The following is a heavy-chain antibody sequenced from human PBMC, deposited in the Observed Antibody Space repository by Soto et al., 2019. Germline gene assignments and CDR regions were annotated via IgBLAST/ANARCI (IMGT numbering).Heavy chain of an antibody. J-gene: IGHJ6*02. CDR1: GFSLTSGVVG. V-gene: IGHV2-5*01. CDR3: AHRLPGPSGYDV. CDR2: IYWNDEQ. D-gene: IGHD6-13*01. Sequence: QITLKESGPTLVKPTQTLTLTCTFSGFSLTSGVVGVGWIRQPPGKALEWLALIYWNDEQYYNPTLRNRLTITRDTAKNQAVLTMTTMAPVDTAPYYCAHRLPGPSGYDVWGQGTTVTVSS.